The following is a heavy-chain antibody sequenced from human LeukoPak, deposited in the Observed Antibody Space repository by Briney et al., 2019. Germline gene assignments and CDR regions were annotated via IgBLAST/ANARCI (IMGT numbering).Heavy chain of an antibody. CDR3: ARDFGDTSDTYFQH. D-gene: IGHD3-22*01. CDR2: ISSSSSTI. J-gene: IGHJ1*01. Sequence: PGGSLRLSCAASGFTFSSYSMNWVRQAPGKGLEWVSYISSSSSTIYYADSVKGRFTISRDNAKNSLYLQMNSLRADDTAVYYCARDFGDTSDTYFQHWGQGTLVTVSS. V-gene: IGHV3-48*04. CDR1: GFTFSSYS.